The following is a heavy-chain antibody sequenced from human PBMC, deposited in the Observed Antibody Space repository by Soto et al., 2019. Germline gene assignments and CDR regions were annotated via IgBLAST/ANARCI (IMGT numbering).Heavy chain of an antibody. CDR2: IYSDGRT. Sequence: DVQLVETGGGLIQPGGSLRLSCAASGFIVSSSYMSWVRQAPGQGLEWVSVIYSDGRTYYADSVKGRFTISRDNSKNTLYLQMTSLSAEDTAVYYCARCSGWYGQCYFDCWGQGTLVSVSS. J-gene: IGHJ4*02. V-gene: IGHV3-53*02. CDR3: ARCSGWYGQCYFDC. D-gene: IGHD6-13*01. CDR1: GFIVSSSY.